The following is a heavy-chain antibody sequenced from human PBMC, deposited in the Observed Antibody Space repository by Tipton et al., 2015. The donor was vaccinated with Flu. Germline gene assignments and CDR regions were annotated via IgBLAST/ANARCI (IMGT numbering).Heavy chain of an antibody. CDR2: ITWNSGSI. D-gene: IGHD2-21*01. CDR1: GFTFGDYA. V-gene: IGHV3-9*01. Sequence: LRLSCAASGFTFGDYAMHWVRQAPGKGLEWVSGITWNSGSIAYADSVKGRSTISRDNAKNSLYLQMGSLRAEDTALYFCAKGYSYYYYYSMDVWGQGTTVTVSS. CDR3: AKGYSYYYYYSMDV. J-gene: IGHJ6*02.